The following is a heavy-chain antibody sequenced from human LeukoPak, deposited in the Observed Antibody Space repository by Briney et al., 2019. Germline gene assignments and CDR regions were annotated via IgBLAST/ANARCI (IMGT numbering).Heavy chain of an antibody. J-gene: IGHJ1*01. V-gene: IGHV4-30-4*08. CDR3: ARAYYDILTGYWKYFQQ. D-gene: IGHD3-9*01. CDR1: GGSISSGDYY. CDR2: IYYSGST. Sequence: SETLSLTCTVSGGSISSGDYYWSWIRQPPGKGLEWIGYIYYSGSTYYNPSLKSRVTISVDTSKNQFSLKLSSVTAADTAVYYCARAYYDILTGYWKYFQQWGQGTLVTVSS.